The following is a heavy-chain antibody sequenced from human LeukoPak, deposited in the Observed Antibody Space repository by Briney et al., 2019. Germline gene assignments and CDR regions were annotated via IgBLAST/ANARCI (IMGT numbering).Heavy chain of an antibody. CDR1: GYTFTGYY. Sequence: ASVKVSCKASGYTFTGYYMHWVRQAPGQGLEWMGWINPNSGGTNYAQKFQGRVTMTRDTSISTAYMELSRLRSDDTAVYYCAKDRIYDTIFGVDRMDVWGRGTTVTVSS. CDR3: AKDRIYDTIFGVDRMDV. J-gene: IGHJ6*02. CDR2: INPNSGGT. D-gene: IGHD3-3*01. V-gene: IGHV1-2*02.